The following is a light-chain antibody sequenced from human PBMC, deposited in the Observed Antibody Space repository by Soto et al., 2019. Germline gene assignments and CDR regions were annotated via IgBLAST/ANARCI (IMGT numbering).Light chain of an antibody. J-gene: IGKJ4*01. CDR1: QNLSSGY. CDR2: AAS. V-gene: IGKV3-20*01. Sequence: EIVLTQSPGTLSLSPGERATLSCRASQNLSSGYLAWYQQKPGQAPRILIYAASSRATGIPDRFSGSGSGTDFSLTISRLEPEDFAVYYCQQYGTSLFTFGGGTRVEIK. CDR3: QQYGTSLFT.